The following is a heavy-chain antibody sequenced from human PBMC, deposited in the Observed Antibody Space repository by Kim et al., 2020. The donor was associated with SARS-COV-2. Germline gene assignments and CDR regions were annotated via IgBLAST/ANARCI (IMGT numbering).Heavy chain of an antibody. CDR2: IRSKPYGGTT. Sequence: GGSLRLSCTGSGFIFDDYGMSWFRQAPGKGLEWVGFIRSKPYGGTTESAASVKGRFTISGDDSKSIAYLQMNSLKTEDTAVYYCTRTPPRGSGSYLPSGPDYWGQGTLVTVSS. V-gene: IGHV3-49*03. CDR1: GFIFDDYG. D-gene: IGHD3-10*01. J-gene: IGHJ4*02. CDR3: TRTPPRGSGSYLPSGPDY.